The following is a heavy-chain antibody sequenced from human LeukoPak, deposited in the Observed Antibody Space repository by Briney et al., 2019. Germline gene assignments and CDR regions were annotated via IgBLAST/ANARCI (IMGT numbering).Heavy chain of an antibody. CDR3: ARGFGDWGLSWFVP. D-gene: IGHD3-10*01. J-gene: IGHJ5*02. Sequence: PSETLSLTCTVSGGSVSSGSYYWSWIRQPPGKGLEWIGYIYYSGSAKYNPSLKSRVTISVDTSKNQFSLKLTSVTAADTAVYYCARGFGDWGLSWFVPWGQGTLVTVSS. CDR1: GGSVSSGSYY. V-gene: IGHV4-61*01. CDR2: IYYSGSA.